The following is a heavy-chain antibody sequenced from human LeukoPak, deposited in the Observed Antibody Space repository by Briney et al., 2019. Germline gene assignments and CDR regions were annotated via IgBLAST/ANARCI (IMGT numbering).Heavy chain of an antibody. Sequence: GRSLRLSCAASGFTFSSYAMHWVRQAPGKGLEWVAVISYDGSNKYYADSVKGRFTISRDNSKNTLYLQMNSLRAEDTAVYYCARDKGGNNYYYYYYGMDAWGQGTTVTVSS. CDR1: GFTFSSYA. CDR2: ISYDGSNK. J-gene: IGHJ6*02. CDR3: ARDKGGNNYYYYYYGMDA. V-gene: IGHV3-30-3*01. D-gene: IGHD4-23*01.